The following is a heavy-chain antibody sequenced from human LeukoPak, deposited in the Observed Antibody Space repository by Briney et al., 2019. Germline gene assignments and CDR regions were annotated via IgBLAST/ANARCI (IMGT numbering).Heavy chain of an antibody. CDR1: GGSISSYY. CDR3: AREHPSGYYYDSSGYPEVRGDAFDI. Sequence: SETLSLTCTVSGGSISSYYWSWIRQPPGKGLEWIGYIYYSGSTNYNPSLKSRVTISVDTSKNQFSLKLSSVTAADTAVYYCAREHPSGYYYDSSGYPEVRGDAFDIWGQGTMVTVSS. D-gene: IGHD3-22*01. J-gene: IGHJ3*02. CDR2: IYYSGST. V-gene: IGHV4-59*01.